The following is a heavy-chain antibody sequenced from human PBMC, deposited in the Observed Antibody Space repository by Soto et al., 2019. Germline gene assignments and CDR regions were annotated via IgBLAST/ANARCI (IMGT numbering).Heavy chain of an antibody. D-gene: IGHD6-19*01. CDR3: ARDRVGYSSGWYSSYTTNWFDP. V-gene: IGHV3-33*01. CDR1: GFTFSSYG. J-gene: IGHJ5*02. CDR2: IWYDGSNK. Sequence: QVQLVESGGGVVQPGRSLRLSCAASGFTFSSYGMHWVRQAPGKGLEWVAVIWYDGSNKYYADSVKGRFTISRDNSKNTLYLQMNSLRAEYTAVYYCARDRVGYSSGWYSSYTTNWFDPWGQGTLVTVSS.